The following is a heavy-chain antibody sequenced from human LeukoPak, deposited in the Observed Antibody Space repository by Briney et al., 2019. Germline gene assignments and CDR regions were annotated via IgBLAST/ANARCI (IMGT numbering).Heavy chain of an antibody. D-gene: IGHD1-1*01. J-gene: IGHJ4*02. CDR3: AKSHASIWNVYDY. Sequence: PGGSLRLSCAASGFTFSSYAMSWVRLPPGKGLEWVSAISGSGDSTYYADSVKGRFTISRDNSKNTLFLQMNSLRAEDTAVYYCAKSHASIWNVYDYRGQGTLVTVSP. V-gene: IGHV3-23*01. CDR1: GFTFSSYA. CDR2: ISGSGDST.